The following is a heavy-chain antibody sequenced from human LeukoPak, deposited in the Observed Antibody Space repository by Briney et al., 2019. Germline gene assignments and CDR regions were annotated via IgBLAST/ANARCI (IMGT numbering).Heavy chain of an antibody. Sequence: GGSLRLSCAASGFTVSSNYMSWVRQAPGKGLEWVSIIYSGGTKYYADSVKGRFTISWDNTKNSLYLQMNSLRADDTAIYYCARAQGGSWSDYWGRGTLVTVSS. D-gene: IGHD6-13*01. J-gene: IGHJ4*02. V-gene: IGHV3-53*01. CDR1: GFTVSSNY. CDR2: IYSGGTK. CDR3: ARAQGGSWSDY.